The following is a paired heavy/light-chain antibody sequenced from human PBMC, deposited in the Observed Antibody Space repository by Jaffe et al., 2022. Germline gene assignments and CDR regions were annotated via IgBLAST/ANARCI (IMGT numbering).Light chain of an antibody. J-gene: IGKJ1*01. Sequence: DIQMTQSPSTLSASVGDRVTITCRASQSISSWLAWYQQRPGKAPKLLIYKASSLESGVPSRFSGSGSGTEFTLTISSLQPDDFATYYCQQYNSYLGTFGQGTKVEIK. V-gene: IGKV1-5*03. CDR1: QSISSW. CDR2: KAS. CDR3: QQYNSYLGT.
Heavy chain of an antibody. Sequence: EVQLVESGGGLVQPGGSLRLSCAASGFTFSTNSMNWVRQAPGKGLEWVSYISSSSSTIYYADSVKGRFTISRDNAKNSLYLQMNSLRAEDTAVYYCARDQPTGYSTSWVPFDIWGQGTMVTVSS. CDR3: ARDQPTGYSTSWVPFDI. D-gene: IGHD6-13*01. J-gene: IGHJ3*02. CDR1: GFTFSTNS. V-gene: IGHV3-48*01. CDR2: ISSSSSTI.